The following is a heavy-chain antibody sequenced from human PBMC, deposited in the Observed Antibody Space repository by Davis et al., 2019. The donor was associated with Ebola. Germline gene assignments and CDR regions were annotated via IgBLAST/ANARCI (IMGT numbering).Heavy chain of an antibody. V-gene: IGHV3-30-3*02. CDR2: ISYDGSNK. Sequence: GESLKISCAASGFTFSTYAMHWVRQAPGKGLEWVAVISYDGSNKYYADSVKGRFTISRDNSKNTLYLQMNSLRAEDTAVYYCAKTPYYYDSSGYYDYWGQGTLVTVSS. D-gene: IGHD3-22*01. CDR1: GFTFSTYA. CDR3: AKTPYYYDSSGYYDY. J-gene: IGHJ4*02.